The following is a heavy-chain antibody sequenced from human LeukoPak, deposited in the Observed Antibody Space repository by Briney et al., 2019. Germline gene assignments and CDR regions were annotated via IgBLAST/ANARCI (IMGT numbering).Heavy chain of an antibody. Sequence: ETLSLTCAVYGGSFSGYYWSWIRQPPGNGLEWVSAISGSVGRTYYADSVKRRFTISQDNTKNKLYLHMNTLRADDTAVYYYSKGEFWSGYFDYWGQGTLVSVSS. V-gene: IGHV3-23*01. D-gene: IGHD3-3*01. CDR1: GGSFSGYY. J-gene: IGHJ4*02. CDR3: SKGEFWSGYFDY. CDR2: ISGSVGRT.